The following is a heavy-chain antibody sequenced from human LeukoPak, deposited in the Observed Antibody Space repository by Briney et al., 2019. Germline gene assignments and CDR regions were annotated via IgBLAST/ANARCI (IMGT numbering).Heavy chain of an antibody. Sequence: PGGSLRLSCAASGFTFSSYAMSWVRQAPGKGLGWVSAISGSGGSTYYVDSVKGRFTISRDNSKNTLYLQMNSLRAEDTAVYYCAKDRIAATDYWGQGTLVTVSS. CDR3: AKDRIAATDY. CDR2: ISGSGGST. CDR1: GFTFSSYA. D-gene: IGHD6-13*01. J-gene: IGHJ4*02. V-gene: IGHV3-23*01.